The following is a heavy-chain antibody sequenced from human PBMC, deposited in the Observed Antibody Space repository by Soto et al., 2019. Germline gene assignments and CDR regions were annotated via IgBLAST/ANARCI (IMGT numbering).Heavy chain of an antibody. CDR3: ARGNFDFWSGYPIEY. D-gene: IGHD3-3*01. Sequence: QVQLVQSGAEVRKPGASVKVSCKASGYTFSNYGIYWLRQAPGQGLEWLGWVSTYNCDTNYAQKFHDRVTMATHTSTNTASMELRSLKSDDTAVYYCARGNFDFWSGYPIEYWGQGTSVTVSS. J-gene: IGHJ4*02. V-gene: IGHV1-18*04. CDR1: GYTFSNYG. CDR2: VSTYNCDT.